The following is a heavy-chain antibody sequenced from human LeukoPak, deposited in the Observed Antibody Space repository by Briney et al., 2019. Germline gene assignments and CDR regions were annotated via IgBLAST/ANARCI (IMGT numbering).Heavy chain of an antibody. Sequence: PGGSLRLSCAASGFTFRSYAMSWVRQAPGKGLEWVSTISGSGGTTYYADSVKGRFTISRDNSKNTLFLQMNSLRAEDTAIYYCVRLGHFGWIPLTYFAYWGQGNLVSVSS. CDR3: VRLGHFGWIPLTYFAY. J-gene: IGHJ4*02. CDR1: GFTFRSYA. D-gene: IGHD3-9*01. V-gene: IGHV3-23*01. CDR2: ISGSGGTT.